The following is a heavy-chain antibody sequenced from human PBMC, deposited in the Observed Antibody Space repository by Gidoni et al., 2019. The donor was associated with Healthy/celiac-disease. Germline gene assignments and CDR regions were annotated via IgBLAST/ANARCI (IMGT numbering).Heavy chain of an antibody. J-gene: IGHJ3*02. Sequence: QVQLVQSGAEVKKPGAAVKVSCKASGYTFTSYYMHWVRQAPGQGLEWMGIINPSGGSTSYAQKFQGRVTMTRDTSTSTVYMELSSLRSEDTAVYYCAGSRGGCSSTSCSRGAFDIWGQGTMVTVSS. CDR1: GYTFTSYY. D-gene: IGHD2-2*01. CDR2: INPSGGST. V-gene: IGHV1-46*01. CDR3: AGSRGGCSSTSCSRGAFDI.